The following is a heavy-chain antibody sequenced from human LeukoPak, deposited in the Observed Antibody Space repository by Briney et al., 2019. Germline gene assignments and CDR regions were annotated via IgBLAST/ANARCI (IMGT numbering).Heavy chain of an antibody. Sequence: AXSWVRQAPGKGLEWVSAISGSGGSTYYADSVKGRFTISRGNSKNPLYLQMNSLRAEDTAVYYCAKEAITIFGVVIPMDVWGQGTTVTVSS. CDR3: AKEAITIFGVVIPMDV. CDR1: A. D-gene: IGHD3-3*01. CDR2: ISGSGGST. J-gene: IGHJ6*02. V-gene: IGHV3-23*01.